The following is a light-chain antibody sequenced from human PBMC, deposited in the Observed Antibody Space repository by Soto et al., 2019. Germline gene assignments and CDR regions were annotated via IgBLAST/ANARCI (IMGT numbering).Light chain of an antibody. V-gene: IGKV3-15*01. Sequence: EIVMTQSPATLSVSPGERATPSCRASQSVSSNLAWYQQKPGQAPRLLIYGASTRATGIPARFSGSGSGTEFTLAISSLQSEDCAVYYCQQHNNWPPITFGQGTRLEIK. J-gene: IGKJ5*01. CDR1: QSVSSN. CDR3: QQHNNWPPIT. CDR2: GAS.